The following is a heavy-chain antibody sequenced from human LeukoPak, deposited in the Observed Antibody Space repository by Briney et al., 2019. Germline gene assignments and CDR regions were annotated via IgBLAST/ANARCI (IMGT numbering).Heavy chain of an antibody. D-gene: IGHD3-3*01. CDR1: GYSISSDYY. CDR3: ATLKGDYYDFWSGYHQFDY. Sequence: RPSETLSLTCAVSGYSISSDYYWGWIRQPPGKGLEWIGNIYHSGSTYYNPSLKSRVTISVDTSKNQFSLKLSSVTAADTAVYYCATLKGDYYDFWSGYHQFDYWGQGTLVTVSS. J-gene: IGHJ4*02. CDR2: IYHSGST. V-gene: IGHV4-38-2*01.